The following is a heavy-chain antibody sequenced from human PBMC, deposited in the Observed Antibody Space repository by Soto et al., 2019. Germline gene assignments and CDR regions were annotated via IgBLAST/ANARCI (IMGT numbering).Heavy chain of an antibody. V-gene: IGHV3-23*01. D-gene: IGHD2-8*02. J-gene: IGHJ3*02. CDR1: GFICSSYD. Sequence: GGSLRLSCAASGFICSSYDMSWVRQAPGKGLEWVSTILVDGRTFYVDSVKGRFTISRDSSNNMVYLQMNSLTAGDTALYYCAKATAAGGGAFDICGQGTMVTVSS. CDR3: AKATAAGGGAFDI. CDR2: ILVDGRT.